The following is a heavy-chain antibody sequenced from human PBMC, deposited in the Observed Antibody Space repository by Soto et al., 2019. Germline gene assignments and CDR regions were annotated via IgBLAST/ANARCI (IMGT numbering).Heavy chain of an antibody. V-gene: IGHV1-18*04. J-gene: IGHJ5*02. CDR1: GYTFDSYG. CDR2: ISPRNGNT. CDR3: ARTPTPTHGASNKNNYLDP. D-gene: IGHD3-10*01. Sequence: QVQLVQSGPEVKKPGTSVKVSCKASGYTFDSYGFSWVRQAPGQRLEWMGWISPRNGNTHYVEKFQGRVTMTTDTSTSTAFMELRTLRSDDTAVYYCARTPTPTHGASNKNNYLDPWGQGTLVTVSS.